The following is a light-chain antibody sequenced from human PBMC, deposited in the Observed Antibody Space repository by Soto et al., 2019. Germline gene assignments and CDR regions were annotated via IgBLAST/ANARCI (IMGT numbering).Light chain of an antibody. Sequence: EIVLTQSPATLSLSPGERATLSCGATQSVRNNYVAWFQQKPGLAPRLLIYDASSRATGIPDRFRGSGSGTDFTLTISRLEPEDFAVYYCQKYGTSPFTFGPGTKVDIK. CDR3: QKYGTSPFT. CDR2: DAS. CDR1: QSVRNNY. V-gene: IGKV3D-20*01. J-gene: IGKJ3*01.